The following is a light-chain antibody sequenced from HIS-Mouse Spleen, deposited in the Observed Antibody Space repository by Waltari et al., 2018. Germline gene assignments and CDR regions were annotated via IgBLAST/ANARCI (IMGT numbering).Light chain of an antibody. CDR1: QSISSW. CDR3: QQYNSYSWT. J-gene: IGKJ1*01. V-gene: IGKV1-5*03. CDR2: KAS. Sequence: DIQMTQSPSTLPASVGDRVTITCRASQSISSWLAWYQQKPGKAPKLLIYKASSLESGVPSRFSGSRSGTEVTLTISSLQPDDFATYYCQQYNSYSWTFGQGTKVEIK.